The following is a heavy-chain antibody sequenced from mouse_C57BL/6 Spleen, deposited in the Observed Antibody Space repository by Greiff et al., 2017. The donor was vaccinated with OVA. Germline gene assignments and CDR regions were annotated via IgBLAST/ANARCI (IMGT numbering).Heavy chain of an antibody. CDR1: GFTFNTYA. CDR3: VRDGGREYYFDY. D-gene: IGHD3-3*01. Sequence: EVKLVESGGGLVQPKGSLKLSCAASGFTFNTYAMHWVRQAPGKGLEWVARIRSKSSNYATYYADSLKDRFTISRENSQSMLYLQMNNLKTEDTAMYYGVRDGGREYYFDYWGQGTTLTVST. V-gene: IGHV10-3*01. CDR2: IRSKSSNYAT. J-gene: IGHJ2*01.